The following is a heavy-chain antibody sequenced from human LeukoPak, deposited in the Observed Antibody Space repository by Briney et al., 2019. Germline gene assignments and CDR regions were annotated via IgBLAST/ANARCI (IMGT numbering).Heavy chain of an antibody. CDR1: GFTFSGYW. CDR3: VRGYCSGGSCYARAFDI. V-gene: IGHV3-74*01. CDR2: INSDGRST. Sequence: GGSLRLSCAASGFTFSGYWMHWVRQAPEKGLVWVSRINSDGRSTSCADSVKGRFTISRDNAKNSLYLQMNSLRAEDTAVYYCVRGYCSGGSCYARAFDIWGQGTMVTVSS. D-gene: IGHD2-15*01. J-gene: IGHJ3*02.